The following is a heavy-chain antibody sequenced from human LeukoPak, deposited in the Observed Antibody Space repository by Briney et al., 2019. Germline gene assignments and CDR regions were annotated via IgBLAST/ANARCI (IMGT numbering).Heavy chain of an antibody. CDR1: GYKLTNNW. CDR3: ASRVVQDEVVAFDV. J-gene: IGHJ3*01. V-gene: IGHV5-51*01. Sequence: GESLKISCKISGYKLTNNWIGWVRQVPGKGLEWMGLIYPGYSDGKYSPSFQGQVTLSVDASISTAYLHLTSLRPSDTGIHYCASRVVQDEVVAFDVWGQGTMVTVSS. CDR2: IYPGYSDG. D-gene: IGHD2-15*01.